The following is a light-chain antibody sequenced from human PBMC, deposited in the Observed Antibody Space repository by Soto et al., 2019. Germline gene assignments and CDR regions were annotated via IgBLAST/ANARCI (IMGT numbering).Light chain of an antibody. J-gene: IGKJ4*01. CDR3: EQFYYTPPP. CDR2: WAS. V-gene: IGKV4-1*01. CDR1: QSVLYNSTNKSY. Sequence: DIEMTQSPDSLAVSLGERATINCKSSQSVLYNSTNKSYLAWYQQRLGQSPKLLIYWASTRESGVPDRFSGRGFGTVFSPTTSSLPAEDGALYHYEQFYYTPPPSGGGTRVDIK.